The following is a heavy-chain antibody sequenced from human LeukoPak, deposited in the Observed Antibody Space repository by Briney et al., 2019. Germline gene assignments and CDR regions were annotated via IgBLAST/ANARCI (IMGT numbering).Heavy chain of an antibody. V-gene: IGHV3-7*01. CDR1: GFTFSSYW. CDR2: IKQDGSEK. J-gene: IGHJ4*02. CDR3: ARPSSGWTYYFDY. D-gene: IGHD6-19*01. Sequence: PGGSLRLSCAASGFTFSSYWMSWVRQAPGKGLEWVANIKQDGSEKYYVDSVKGRFTISRDNAKNSLYLQMNSLRAGDTAVYYCARPSSGWTYYFDYWGQGTLVTVSS.